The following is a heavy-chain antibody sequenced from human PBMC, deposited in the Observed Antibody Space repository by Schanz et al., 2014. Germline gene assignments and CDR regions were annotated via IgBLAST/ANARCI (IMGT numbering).Heavy chain of an antibody. CDR2: INGYNGHT. CDR3: ARGFDFWDR. Sequence: QVQLVQSGGEMKKPGASVKVSCKASGYTFTDYGLSWVRQAPGQGLEWMGWINGYNGHTLYAQKFQGRVTMTTDTSTSTAYMELRSLRSDDTAVYYCARGFDFWDRWGQGTLVTVSS. V-gene: IGHV1-18*01. CDR1: GYTFTDYG. J-gene: IGHJ4*02. D-gene: IGHD3-3*01.